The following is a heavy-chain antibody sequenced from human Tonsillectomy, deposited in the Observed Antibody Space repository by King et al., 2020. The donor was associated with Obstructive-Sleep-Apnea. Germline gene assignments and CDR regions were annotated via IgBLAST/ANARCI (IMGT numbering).Heavy chain of an antibody. CDR3: SGDAYYDILTGYYRTIDGVLTADY. J-gene: IGHJ4*02. CDR2: ISAYNGNT. Sequence: QLVQSGAEVKKPGASVKVSCKASGYTFTNYGISWVRQAPGQGLEWMGWISAYNGNTNYAQKLQGRVTMTTDTSTSTAYMELRSLRSDNTAVYYCSGDAYYDILTGYYRTIDGVLTADYWGQGTLVTVSS. V-gene: IGHV1-18*01. D-gene: IGHD3-9*01. CDR1: GYTFTNYG.